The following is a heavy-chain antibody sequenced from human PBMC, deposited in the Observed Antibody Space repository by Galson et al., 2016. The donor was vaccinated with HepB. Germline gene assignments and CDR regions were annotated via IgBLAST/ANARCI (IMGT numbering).Heavy chain of an antibody. D-gene: IGHD3-10*01. V-gene: IGHV3-53*01. CDR1: GFTVSGNY. CDR3: ARVESCSFDY. CDR2: IYSGGTT. J-gene: IGHJ4*02. Sequence: SLRLSCAASGFTVSGNYTSWVRQAPGKGLEWVSIIYSGGTTYYADSVKGRFTISRDNSENTLYLQMNSLRAEDTAVYYCARVESCSFDYWGQGTLVTVSS.